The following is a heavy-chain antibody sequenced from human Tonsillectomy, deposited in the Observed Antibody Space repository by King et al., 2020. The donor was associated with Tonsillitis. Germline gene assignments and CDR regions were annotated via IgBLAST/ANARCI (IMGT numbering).Heavy chain of an antibody. D-gene: IGHD2-15*01. Sequence: VQLQESGPGLVKPSETLSLTCTVSGGSISGYYWTWIRQPPGKGLEWIGYIYYTGSTNYNPSLKSRVTISLDTSRNQFSLRLTSVTAADTAVYYLAREVVGASTNWFDPWGQGTLVTVSS. V-gene: IGHV4-59*01. J-gene: IGHJ5*02. CDR3: AREVVGASTNWFDP. CDR1: GGSISGYY. CDR2: IYYTGST.